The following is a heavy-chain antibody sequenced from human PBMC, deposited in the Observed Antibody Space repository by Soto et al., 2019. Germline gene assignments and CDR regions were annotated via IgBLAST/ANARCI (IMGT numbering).Heavy chain of an antibody. CDR2: ISSSSSTI. Sequence: GGSPRLSCAACGFTFCSYSMNWVRQAPGKGLEWVSYISSSSSTIYYADSVKGRFTISRDNAKNSLYLQMNSLRDEDTAVYYSARKMPFDPWGQGTLVTVSS. J-gene: IGHJ5*02. CDR1: GFTFCSYS. CDR3: ARKMPFDP. D-gene: IGHD2-2*01. V-gene: IGHV3-48*02.